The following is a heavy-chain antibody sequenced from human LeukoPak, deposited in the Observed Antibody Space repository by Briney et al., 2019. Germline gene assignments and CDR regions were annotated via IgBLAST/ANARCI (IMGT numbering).Heavy chain of an antibody. CDR2: IRYDGSNK. J-gene: IGHJ6*03. CDR1: GFPFSSYG. V-gene: IGHV3-30*02. CDR3: AKGPRDYYDSSGYYRYYYYYYMDV. Sequence: PGGSLRLSCAASGFPFSSYGMHWVRQAPGKGLEWVAFIRYDGSNKYYADSVKGRFTISRDNSKNTLYLQMNSLRAEDTAVYYCAKGPRDYYDSSGYYRYYYYYYMDVWGKGTTVTVSS. D-gene: IGHD3-22*01.